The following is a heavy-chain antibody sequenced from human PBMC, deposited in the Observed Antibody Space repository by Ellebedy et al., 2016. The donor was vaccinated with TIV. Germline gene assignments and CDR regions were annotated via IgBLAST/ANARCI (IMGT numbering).Heavy chain of an antibody. V-gene: IGHV3-30-3*01. Sequence: GGSLRLSCAASGFTFSSYAMHWVRQAPGKGLEWVAVISYDGSNKYYADSVKGRFTISRDNSKNTLYLQMNSLRAEDTAVYYCARDWGEWELYFDYWGQGTLVTVSS. CDR3: ARDWGEWELYFDY. J-gene: IGHJ4*02. CDR2: ISYDGSNK. CDR1: GFTFSSYA. D-gene: IGHD1-26*01.